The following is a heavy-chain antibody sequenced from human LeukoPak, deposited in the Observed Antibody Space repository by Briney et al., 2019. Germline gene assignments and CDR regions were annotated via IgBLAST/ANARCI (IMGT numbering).Heavy chain of an antibody. D-gene: IGHD3-9*01. CDR1: RFTFDDYA. J-gene: IGHJ4*02. CDR2: ISWNSNNM. CDR3: ARDMEQYYDILTGYPD. Sequence: GGSLRLSCAASRFTFDDYAMHWVRHAPGKGLEWVSGISWNSNNMGYADSVKGRFTISRDNAKNSLYLQMNSLRAEDTAVYYCARDMEQYYDILTGYPDWGQGTLVTVSS. V-gene: IGHV3-9*01.